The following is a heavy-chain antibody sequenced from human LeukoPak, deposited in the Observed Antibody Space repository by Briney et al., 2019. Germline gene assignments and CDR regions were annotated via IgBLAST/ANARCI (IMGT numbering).Heavy chain of an antibody. V-gene: IGHV4-39*01. D-gene: IGHD3-10*01. CDR1: GGSISSSSYY. CDR2: IYSSGST. Sequence: PSETLSLTCTVSGGSISSSSYYWGWIRQPPGKGPEWIGSIYSSGSTYYNPSLKSRVTISVDTSKNQFSLNLSSVPASDTAVYYCARRGGSGRSFDYWGQGILVTVSS. J-gene: IGHJ4*02. CDR3: ARRGGSGRSFDY.